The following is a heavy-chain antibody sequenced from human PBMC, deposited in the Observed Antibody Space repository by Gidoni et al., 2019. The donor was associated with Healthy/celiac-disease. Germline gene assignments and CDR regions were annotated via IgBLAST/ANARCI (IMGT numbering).Heavy chain of an antibody. CDR3: ARDPGGTAAGPLFDY. CDR1: GFTFSRYA. Sequence: QVQLVESGGGVVQPGRSLRLSCAASGFTFSRYAMHWVRQAPGKGLEWVAVISYDGSNKYYADSVKGRFTISRDNSKNTLYLQMNSLRAEDTAVYYCARDPGGTAAGPLFDYWGQGTLVTVSS. D-gene: IGHD6-13*01. V-gene: IGHV3-30*01. J-gene: IGHJ4*02. CDR2: ISYDGSNK.